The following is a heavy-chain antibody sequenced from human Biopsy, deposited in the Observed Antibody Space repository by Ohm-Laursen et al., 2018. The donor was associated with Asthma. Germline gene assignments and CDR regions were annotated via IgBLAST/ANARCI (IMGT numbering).Heavy chain of an antibody. Sequence: ASVKVSCKASGGTFTTYSISWVRRAPGQGLVWMGGIIPLIGTPNYAQKFQGRVTITADASTNTAYMDLSSLRSEDTAVYYCASPLGDYYDSSGYYYASLGYWGLGTLVIVSS. D-gene: IGHD3-22*01. CDR2: IIPLIGTP. V-gene: IGHV1-69*13. CDR3: ASPLGDYYDSSGYYYASLGY. CDR1: GGTFTTYS. J-gene: IGHJ4*02.